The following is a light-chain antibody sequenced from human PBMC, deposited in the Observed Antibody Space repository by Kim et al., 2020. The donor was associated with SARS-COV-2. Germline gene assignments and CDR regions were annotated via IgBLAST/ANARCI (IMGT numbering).Light chain of an antibody. CDR3: QQYDSSLWT. CDR1: QSVGDND. Sequence: PGERATLSCRASQSVGDNDLAWYQQKPGQAPKLLIYGASSRATGIPDRFSGSGSGTDFTLTISKLEPEDIAVYYCQQYDSSLWTFGQGTKV. J-gene: IGKJ1*01. V-gene: IGKV3-20*01. CDR2: GAS.